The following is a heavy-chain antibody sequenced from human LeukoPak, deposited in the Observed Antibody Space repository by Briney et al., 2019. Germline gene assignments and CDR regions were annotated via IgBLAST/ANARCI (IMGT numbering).Heavy chain of an antibody. CDR1: GFIFTNYF. D-gene: IGHD6-19*01. CDR2: IKHDGSEK. J-gene: IGHJ4*02. V-gene: IGHV3-7*01. CDR3: AKVSSGWSDY. Sequence: GGSLRLSCAASGFIFTNYFMSWVRQAPGKGLEWVASIKHDGSEKYYVDSVRGRFTISRDNTMNSLYLQMSSLRAEDTAVYYCAKVSSGWSDYWGQGTLVTVSS.